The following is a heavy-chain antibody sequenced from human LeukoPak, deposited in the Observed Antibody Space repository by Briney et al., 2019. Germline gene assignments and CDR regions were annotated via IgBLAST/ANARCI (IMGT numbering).Heavy chain of an antibody. J-gene: IGHJ4*02. CDR3: AREGGYDSSGYYHFDY. D-gene: IGHD3-22*01. CDR2: IYYSGST. V-gene: IGHV4-39*07. Sequence: SETLSLTCTVSGVSISSGSYYWGWIRQPPGKGLEWIGSIYYSGSTYYNPSLKSRVTISVDTSKNQFSLKLSSVTAADTAVYYCAREGGYDSSGYYHFDYWGQGTLVTVSS. CDR1: GVSISSGSYY.